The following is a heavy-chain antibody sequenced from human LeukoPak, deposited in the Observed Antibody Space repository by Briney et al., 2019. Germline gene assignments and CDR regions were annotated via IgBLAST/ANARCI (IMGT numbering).Heavy chain of an antibody. CDR2: FDPEDGET. V-gene: IGHV1-24*01. D-gene: IGHD1-26*01. J-gene: IGHJ3*02. CDR1: GYTLTELS. Sequence: ASVKVSCKVSGYTLTELSMHWVRQAPGKRLGWMGGFDPEDGETIYAQKFQGRVTMTEDTSTDTAYMELSSLRSEDTAVYYCATPGDYSGSYYSAFDIWGQGTMVTVSS. CDR3: ATPGDYSGSYYSAFDI.